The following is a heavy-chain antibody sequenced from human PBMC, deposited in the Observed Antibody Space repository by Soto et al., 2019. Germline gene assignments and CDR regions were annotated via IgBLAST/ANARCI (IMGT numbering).Heavy chain of an antibody. CDR3: ARASGIDYDFWSGPRGYYYYMDV. CDR2: INPNSGGT. J-gene: IGHJ6*03. V-gene: IGHV1-2*04. Sequence: ASVKVSCKASGYTFTGYYMHWVRQAPGQGLEWMGWINPNSGGTNYAQKFQGWVTMTRDTSISTAYMELRGLRSDDTAVYYCARASGIDYDFWSGPRGYYYYMDVWGKGTTVTVSS. CDR1: GYTFTGYY. D-gene: IGHD3-3*01.